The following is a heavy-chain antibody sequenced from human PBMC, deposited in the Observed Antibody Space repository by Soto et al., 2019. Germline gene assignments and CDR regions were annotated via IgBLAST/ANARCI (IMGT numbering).Heavy chain of an antibody. CDR2: INAGNGNT. J-gene: IGHJ4*02. CDR1: GYTFTSYA. CDR3: ARDPGGATKPFDY. Sequence: ASVKVSCKASGYTFTSYAMHWVRQAPGQRLEWMGWINAGNGNTKYSQKFQGRVTITRDTSASTAYMELSSLRSEDTAVYYCARDPGGATKPFDYWGQGTLVTVSS. V-gene: IGHV1-3*01. D-gene: IGHD5-12*01.